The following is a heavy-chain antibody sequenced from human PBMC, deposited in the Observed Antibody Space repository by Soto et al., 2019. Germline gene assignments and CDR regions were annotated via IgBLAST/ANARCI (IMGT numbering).Heavy chain of an antibody. CDR1: GXTFSSCA. D-gene: IGHD2-2*01. CDR3: AKASRDIVLIPAATGDC. V-gene: IGHV3-23*01. CDR2: ISGSGGST. J-gene: IGHJ4*02. Sequence: GGSLRLSCAASGXTFSSCAMSWVRQAPGKGLEWVSAISGSGGSTYYADSVKGRFTISRDNSKNTLYLQMDSLRAEDTAIYYCAKASRDIVLIPAATGDCWGQGTLVTVSS.